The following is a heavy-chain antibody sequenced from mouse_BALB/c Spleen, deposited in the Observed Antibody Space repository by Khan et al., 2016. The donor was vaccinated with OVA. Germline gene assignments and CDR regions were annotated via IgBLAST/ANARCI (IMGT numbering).Heavy chain of an antibody. Sequence: EVELVESGGGLVKPGGSLKLSCAASGFTFSSYTMSWVRQTPEKRLEWVATISSGGDNTYYPDSVKGRFTISRDNAKNNLYLQMGRLRSEDTALYYCARSNYGTFAYWGQGTLVTVSA. V-gene: IGHV5-9*03. CDR1: GFTFSSYT. CDR3: ARSNYGTFAY. J-gene: IGHJ3*01. D-gene: IGHD2-1*01. CDR2: ISSGGDNT.